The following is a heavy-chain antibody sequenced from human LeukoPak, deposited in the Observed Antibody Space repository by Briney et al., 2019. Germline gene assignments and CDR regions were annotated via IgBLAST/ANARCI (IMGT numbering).Heavy chain of an antibody. Sequence: GRSLRLSCAASGFTFSSCGMHGVRQAPGKGLEAGAVIWYDGSNKYYADSVKGRFTISRDNSKNTLYLQMNSLRAEDTAVYYCRTMIVVVTSAYWGQGTLVTVSS. D-gene: IGHD3-22*01. CDR1: GFTFSSCG. J-gene: IGHJ4*02. CDR3: RTMIVVVTSAY. V-gene: IGHV3-33*01. CDR2: IWYDGSNK.